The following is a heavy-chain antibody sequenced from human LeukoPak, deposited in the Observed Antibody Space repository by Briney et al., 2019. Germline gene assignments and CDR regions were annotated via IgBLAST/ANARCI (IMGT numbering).Heavy chain of an antibody. CDR3: AREVTYPHAGWFDP. J-gene: IGHJ5*02. V-gene: IGHV3-21*01. CDR1: RFTFSSYS. CDR2: ISSSSSYI. D-gene: IGHD4-11*01. Sequence: GGSLRLSCAASRFTFSSYSMNWVRQAPGKGLEWVSSISSSSSYIYYADSVKGRFTISRDNAKNSLYLQMNSLRAEDTAVYHCAREVTYPHAGWFDPWGQGTLVTVSS.